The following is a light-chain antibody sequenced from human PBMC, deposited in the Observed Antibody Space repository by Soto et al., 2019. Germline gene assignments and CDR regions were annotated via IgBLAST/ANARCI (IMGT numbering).Light chain of an antibody. CDR2: DAS. Sequence: EIVLTQSPATLSLSPGERATLSCRASQSVSSYLAWYQQKPGQAPRLLIYDASNRATGIPARFSGSGSGTDFALTISSLEAEDFAVYYCQQASTFGQGTKLEIK. V-gene: IGKV3-11*01. J-gene: IGKJ2*01. CDR3: QQAST. CDR1: QSVSSY.